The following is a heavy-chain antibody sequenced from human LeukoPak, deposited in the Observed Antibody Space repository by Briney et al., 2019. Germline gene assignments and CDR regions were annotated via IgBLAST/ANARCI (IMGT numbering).Heavy chain of an antibody. J-gene: IGHJ6*03. CDR2: INPNSGGT. D-gene: IGHD2-8*01. CDR3: ARDPGGVDYYYMDV. CDR1: GYTFTGYY. Sequence: ASVKVSCKASGYTFTGYYMHWVRQAPGQGLEWMGRINPNSGGTNYAQKFQGRVTMTRDTSISTAYMELSRLRSDDTAVYYCARDPGGVDYYYMDVWGKGTTVTVSS. V-gene: IGHV1-2*06.